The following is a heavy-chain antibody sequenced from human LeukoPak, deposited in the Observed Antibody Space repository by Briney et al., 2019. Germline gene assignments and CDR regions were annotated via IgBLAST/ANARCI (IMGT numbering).Heavy chain of an antibody. Sequence: GPALNFSSKSSGYTFTGYYSHWGGQAPGQGLNGMGWINPNSGGTKYARKFPGRVTMTRDTSISTAYMELRRLRSDDTAVYYCARAFIAEQQLNYWGQGTLVTVSS. CDR2: INPNSGGT. CDR3: ARAFIAEQQLNY. J-gene: IGHJ4*02. CDR1: GYTFTGYY. V-gene: IGHV1-2*02. D-gene: IGHD6-13*01.